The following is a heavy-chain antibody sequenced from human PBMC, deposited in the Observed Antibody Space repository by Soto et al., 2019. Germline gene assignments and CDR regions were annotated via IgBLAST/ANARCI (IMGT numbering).Heavy chain of an antibody. V-gene: IGHV1-18*01. Sequence: ASVKVSCKASGYTFTSYGISWVRQAPGQGLEWMGWISTYNGHTNYAQNVQGRVTLTTDTSTNTAYMELRSLRSDDTAVYYCAREWQQLGQGDYYYYAMDVWGQGTTVTVSS. CDR3: AREWQQLGQGDYYYYAMDV. CDR1: GYTFTSYG. J-gene: IGHJ6*02. CDR2: ISTYNGHT. D-gene: IGHD6-13*01.